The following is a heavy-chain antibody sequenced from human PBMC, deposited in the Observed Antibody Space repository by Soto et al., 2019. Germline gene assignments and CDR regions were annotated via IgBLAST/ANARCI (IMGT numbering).Heavy chain of an antibody. CDR2: ISSSSSTI. V-gene: IGHV3-48*02. J-gene: IGHJ3*02. Sequence: GGSLRLCCAASGFTFSSYSMNWVRQAPGKGLEWVSYISSSSSTIYYADSVKGRFTISRDNAKNSLYLQLNSLRDEDTAVYYCARDNGKGCNHHAFDIWGQGTMVTVSS. CDR3: ARDNGKGCNHHAFDI. CDR1: GFTFSSYS. D-gene: IGHD2-15*01.